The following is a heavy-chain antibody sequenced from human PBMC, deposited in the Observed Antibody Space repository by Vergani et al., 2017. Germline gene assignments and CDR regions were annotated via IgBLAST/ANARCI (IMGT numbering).Heavy chain of an antibody. V-gene: IGHV4-38-2*02. Sequence: QVQLQESGPGLLKPSETLSLTCTVSGYSISSGYYWGWIRQPPGKGLEWIGSISHSGYTFYSPSLKSRVTISVDTSNNPFSLRLNSLTAADTAVYYCARRSGIVYDIFSGTQYFFDFWGQGTLVTVSS. CDR2: ISHSGYT. J-gene: IGHJ4*02. CDR3: ARRSGIVYDIFSGTQYFFDF. D-gene: IGHD3-9*01. CDR1: GYSISSGYY.